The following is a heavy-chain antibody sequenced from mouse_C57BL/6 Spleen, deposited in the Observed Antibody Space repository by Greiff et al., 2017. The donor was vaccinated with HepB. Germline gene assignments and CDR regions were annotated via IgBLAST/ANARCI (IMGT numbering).Heavy chain of an antibody. D-gene: IGHD2-4*01. V-gene: IGHV2-6-1*01. J-gene: IGHJ4*01. CDR1: GFSLTSYG. CDR2: IWSDGST. CDR3: ARHEGDYDEGGYAMDY. Sequence: VQLQESGPGLVAPSQSLSITCTVSGFSLTSYGVHWVRQPPGKGLEWLVVIWSDGSTTYNSALKSRLSISKDNSKSQVFLKMNSLQTDDTAMYYCARHEGDYDEGGYAMDYWGQGTSVTVSS.